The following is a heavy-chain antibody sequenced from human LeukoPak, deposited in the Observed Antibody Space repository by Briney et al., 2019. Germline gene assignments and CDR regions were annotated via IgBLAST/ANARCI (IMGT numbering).Heavy chain of an antibody. CDR1: AGSISSGGYS. V-gene: IGHV4-30-2*01. CDR3: ARAYCGGDCYPPQYYFDY. D-gene: IGHD2-21*02. CDR2: IYHSGST. J-gene: IGHJ4*02. Sequence: PSETLSLTCAVSAGSISSGGYSWSWIRQPPGTGLEWIGYIYHSGSTYYNPSLKSRVTISVDRSKNQFSLKLSSVTAADTAVYYCARAYCGGDCYPPQYYFDYWGQGTLVTVSS.